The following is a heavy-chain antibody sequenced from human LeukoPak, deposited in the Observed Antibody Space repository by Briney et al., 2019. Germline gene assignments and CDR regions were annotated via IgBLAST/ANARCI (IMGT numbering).Heavy chain of an antibody. J-gene: IGHJ4*02. Sequence: ASVKVSCKASGGTFSSYAISWVRQAPGQGLEWMGGIIPIFGTANYAQKFQGRVTVTADESTSTAYMELSSLRSEDTAVYYCARDRSYPNYYDSSGYYISFFDYWGQGTLVTVSS. CDR2: IIPIFGTA. V-gene: IGHV1-69*13. CDR3: ARDRSYPNYYDSSGYYISFFDY. CDR1: GGTFSSYA. D-gene: IGHD3-22*01.